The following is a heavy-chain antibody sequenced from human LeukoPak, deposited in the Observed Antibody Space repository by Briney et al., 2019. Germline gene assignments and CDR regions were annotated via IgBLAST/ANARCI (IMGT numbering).Heavy chain of an antibody. J-gene: IGHJ4*02. CDR1: GGSFIGSH. CDR3: ARDPTTVVTLPYYFDD. Sequence: SEALSLTCAVSGGSFIGSHWNWIRQPPGKGLEWIGEINHSGNTNYNPSLKSRVTISVDTSKNQFSLKLRSVTAADTAVYYCARDPTTVVTLPYYFDDWGQGTLVTVSS. CDR2: INHSGNT. V-gene: IGHV4-34*01. D-gene: IGHD4-23*01.